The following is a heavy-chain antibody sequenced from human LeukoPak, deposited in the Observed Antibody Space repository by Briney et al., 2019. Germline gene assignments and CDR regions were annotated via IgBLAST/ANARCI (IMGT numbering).Heavy chain of an antibody. CDR2: IKQDGSEK. Sequence: GGSLRLSRAASGSTFSSYWMRWVRQAPGKGLGWVANIKQDGSEKYYVDSVKGRFTISRDNAKNSLYLQMNSLRAEDTAVYYCARARRSRDGYNGGKYYFDYWGQGTLVTVSS. V-gene: IGHV3-7*01. CDR3: ARARRSRDGYNGGKYYFDY. J-gene: IGHJ4*02. D-gene: IGHD5-12*01. CDR1: GSTFSSYW.